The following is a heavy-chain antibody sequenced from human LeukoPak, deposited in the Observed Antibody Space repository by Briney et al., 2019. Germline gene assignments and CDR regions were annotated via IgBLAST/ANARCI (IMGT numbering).Heavy chain of an antibody. Sequence: GGSLRLSCAASGFTFSSYGMHWVRQAPGKGLEWVAFIRYDGSNKYYADSVKGRFTISRDNSKNTLYLQMNSLRAEDTAVYYCAKEWDQYYYYMDVWGKGTTVTVSS. CDR1: GFTFSSYG. CDR2: IRYDGSNK. V-gene: IGHV3-30*02. D-gene: IGHD1-26*01. CDR3: AKEWDQYYYYMDV. J-gene: IGHJ6*03.